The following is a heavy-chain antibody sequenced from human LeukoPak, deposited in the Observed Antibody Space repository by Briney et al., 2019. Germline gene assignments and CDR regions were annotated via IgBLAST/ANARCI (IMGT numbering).Heavy chain of an antibody. D-gene: IGHD2-21*02. CDR2: ISGDGGST. V-gene: IGHV3-43*02. Sequence: PGGSLRLSCAASGFTFSDYAMRWVRQAPGKGLEWVSLISGDGGSTYYADSVKGRFTISRDNSKNSLYLQMNSLRTEDTALYYGAKDRRDYCGGDCYSIEYFQHWGQGTLVTVSS. J-gene: IGHJ1*01. CDR1: GFTFSDYA. CDR3: AKDRRDYCGGDCYSIEYFQH.